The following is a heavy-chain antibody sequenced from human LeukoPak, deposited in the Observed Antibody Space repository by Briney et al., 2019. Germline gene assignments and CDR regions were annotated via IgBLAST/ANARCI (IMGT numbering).Heavy chain of an antibody. D-gene: IGHD2-2*01. CDR3: AKLWGEGCSSTSCHDY. V-gene: IGHV3-30*18. Sequence: PGGSLRLSCAASGFTFSSYGMHWVRQAPGKGLEWVAVISYDGSNKYYADSVKGRFTISRDNSKNTLYLQMNSLRAEDTAVYYCAKLWGEGCSSTSCHDYWGQGTLVTVSS. CDR1: GFTFSSYG. CDR2: ISYDGSNK. J-gene: IGHJ4*02.